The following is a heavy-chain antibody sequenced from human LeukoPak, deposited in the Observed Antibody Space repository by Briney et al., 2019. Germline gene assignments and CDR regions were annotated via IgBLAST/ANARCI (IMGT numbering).Heavy chain of an antibody. CDR2: VFYSGST. J-gene: IGHJ4*02. D-gene: IGHD1-26*01. CDR3: ARGGSYTMVKNY. V-gene: IGHV4-39*07. CDR1: GGSISSGSYY. Sequence: SETLSLTCTVSGGSISSGSYYWGWIRQPPGKGLEWIGSVFYSGSTYYNLSLKSRVTISVDTSKNQFSLRLSSVAAADTAVYYCARGGSYTMVKNYWGQGTLVIVSS.